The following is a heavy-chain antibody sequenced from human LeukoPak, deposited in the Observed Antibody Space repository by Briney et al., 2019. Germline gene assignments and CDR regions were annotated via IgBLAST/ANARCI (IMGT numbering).Heavy chain of an antibody. J-gene: IGHJ4*02. CDR2: IVVGSGNT. Sequence: SVKVSCKASGFTFTSSAVQWVRQARGQRLEWIGWIVVGSGNTNYAQKFRERVTITRDMSTSTAYMELSSLRSEDTAVYYCARENYYDGSGSPSASAPVDHWGQGTLVTVSS. CDR1: GFTFTSSA. CDR3: ARENYYDGSGSPSASAPVDH. D-gene: IGHD3-22*01. V-gene: IGHV1-58*01.